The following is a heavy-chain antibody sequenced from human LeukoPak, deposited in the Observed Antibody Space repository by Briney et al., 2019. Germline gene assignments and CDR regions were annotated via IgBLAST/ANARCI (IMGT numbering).Heavy chain of an antibody. V-gene: IGHV3-21*01. CDR2: IGTSTTYI. Sequence: MPGGSLRLSCAASGFTFSSYGMNWVRQAPGKGLEWVSSIGTSTTYIHYADSVKGRFTISRDNAKNSLYLQLNSLRAEDTAVYYCARALAAAGTGYYFDYWGQGTLVTVSS. CDR3: ARALAAAGTGYYFDY. D-gene: IGHD6-13*01. CDR1: GFTFSSYG. J-gene: IGHJ4*02.